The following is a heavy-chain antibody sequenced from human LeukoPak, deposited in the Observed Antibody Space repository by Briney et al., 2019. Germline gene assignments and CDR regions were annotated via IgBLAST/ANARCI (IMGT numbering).Heavy chain of an antibody. CDR2: IHNSGST. J-gene: IGHJ4*02. D-gene: IGHD6-13*01. CDR3: ARDYHGSNWYYFDY. CDR1: GASVSGGNSY. Sequence: LETLLVTRTASGASVSGGNSYWTCIRQPPGKGLEWIGNIHNSGSTKYNPSLKSRVTISLDTSKNQFSLRLSSVTAADTAVYYCARDYHGSNWYYFDYWGQG. V-gene: IGHV4-61*01.